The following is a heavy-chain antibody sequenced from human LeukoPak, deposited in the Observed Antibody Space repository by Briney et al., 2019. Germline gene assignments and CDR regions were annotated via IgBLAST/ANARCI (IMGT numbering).Heavy chain of an antibody. V-gene: IGHV4-39*06. J-gene: IGHJ1*01. CDR3: ARRRIPATITGSKLSSRFDT. Sequence: PSETLSLTCTVAGGSISNNLYYWGWVRQPPGKGLEWIGSLYYTGSTYYNASLKGRVTISIDKAKNQFALMLTSVTAADTAFYYCARRRIPATITGSKLSSRFDTWGQGTLVTVSS. D-gene: IGHD5-12*01. CDR1: GGSISNNLYY. CDR2: LYYTGST.